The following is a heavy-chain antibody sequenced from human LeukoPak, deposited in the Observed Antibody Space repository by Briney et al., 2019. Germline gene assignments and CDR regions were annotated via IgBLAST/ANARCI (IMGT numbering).Heavy chain of an antibody. J-gene: IGHJ4*02. CDR2: ISPDGSGK. V-gene: IGHV3-7*04. Sequence: GGSLRLSCAAPGFTFSNSWMTWVRQAPGKGLEWVANISPDGSGKFYVESVRGRFTISRDNAKKSLFLQMNSLRVEDTALYYCAKDSGTFWGQGTLVTVSS. CDR3: AKDSGTF. CDR1: GFTFSNSW. D-gene: IGHD1-26*01.